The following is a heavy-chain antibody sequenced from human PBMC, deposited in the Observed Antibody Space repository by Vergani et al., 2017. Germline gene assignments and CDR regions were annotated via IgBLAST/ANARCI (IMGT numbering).Heavy chain of an antibody. V-gene: IGHV4-59*01. CDR2: VEDSGYF. J-gene: IGHJ4*02. D-gene: IGHD1-14*01. CDR3: ARSLVNRNPPDYFDN. Sequence: QVQLQESGPGLVRPSETLSLTCTVSGGSLSGYYWNWIRQTPGEGLEWIGYVEDSGYFNYNPSLKTRVSMSSDTSNNQFSLMLSSVTVADTAVYYCARSLVNRNPPDYFDNWGQGTLVTVSS. CDR1: GGSLSGYY.